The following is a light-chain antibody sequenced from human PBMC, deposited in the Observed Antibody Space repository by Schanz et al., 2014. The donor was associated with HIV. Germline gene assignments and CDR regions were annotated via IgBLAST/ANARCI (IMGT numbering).Light chain of an antibody. CDR3: QQSHTTSIT. J-gene: IGKJ5*01. Sequence: DIQMTQSPSSLSASVGDRVTITCRASQNIRSDLNWYQHKPGKAPKLLIYGASTLLSGVPSRFSGTGSGTDFTLIISSLQVEDFAIYYCQQSHTTSITFGQGKRLEIK. CDR2: GAS. V-gene: IGKV1-39*01. CDR1: QNIRSD.